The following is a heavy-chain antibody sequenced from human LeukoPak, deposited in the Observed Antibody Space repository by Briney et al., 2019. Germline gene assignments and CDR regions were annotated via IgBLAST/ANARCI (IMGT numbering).Heavy chain of an antibody. CDR3: GGPQVTMEAFEM. CDR2: INPNSGGT. V-gene: IGHV1-2*02. CDR1: GSTFTAYY. J-gene: IGHJ3*02. Sequence: ASVKVSCKASGSTFTAYYMHWVRQAPGQGLEWIGWINPNSGGTNNAQKFQSRVTITSDTTIRTAYMEMSNLGSADAAVFYCGGPQVTMEAFEMWGQGTMVTVSS. D-gene: IGHD4/OR15-4a*01.